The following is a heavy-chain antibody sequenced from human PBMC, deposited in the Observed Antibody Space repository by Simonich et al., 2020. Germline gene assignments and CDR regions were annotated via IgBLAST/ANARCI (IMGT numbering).Heavy chain of an antibody. J-gene: IGHJ5*02. CDR2: IGTAGYK. CDR3: ARGGYSGSYNWFDP. CDR1: GFTFSSYD. D-gene: IGHD1-26*01. V-gene: IGHV3-13*01. Sequence: EVQLVESGGGLVQPGGSLRLSCAASGFTFSSYDMHWVRQAKGKCLAWVPAIGTAGYKYYPGSVKGRFTISRENAKNSLYLQMNSLRAGDTAVYYCARGGYSGSYNWFDPWGQGTLVTVSS.